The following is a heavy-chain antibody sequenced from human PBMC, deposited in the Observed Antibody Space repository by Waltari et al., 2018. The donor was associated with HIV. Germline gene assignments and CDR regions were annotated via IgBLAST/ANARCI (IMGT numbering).Heavy chain of an antibody. CDR1: GYSFTSYW. CDR3: ARHFRYSSSSDWFDP. D-gene: IGHD6-6*01. V-gene: IGHV5-51*01. Sequence: EVQLVQSGAEVKKPGESLKISCKGSGYSFTSYWIGWVRQMPGKGLEWMGIIYPGKTDTIYSPSFKGKVTISADKSISTAYRQWSSLKASDTAMYYCARHFRYSSSSDWFDPWGQGTLVTVSS. J-gene: IGHJ5*02. CDR2: IYPGKTDT.